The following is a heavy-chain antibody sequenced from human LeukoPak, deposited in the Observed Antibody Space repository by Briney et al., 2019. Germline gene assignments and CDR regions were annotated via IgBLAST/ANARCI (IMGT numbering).Heavy chain of an antibody. CDR1: GFTFSSYA. D-gene: IGHD3-10*01. V-gene: IGHV3-23*01. Sequence: GGSLRLSCAASGFTFSSYAMSWVRQAPGKGLEWVSAISGSGGSTYCADSVKGRFTISRDNSKNTLYLQMNSLRAEDTAVYYCAKVGVAMVRGVIGYYFDYWGQGTLVTVSS. CDR3: AKVGVAMVRGVIGYYFDY. CDR2: ISGSGGST. J-gene: IGHJ4*02.